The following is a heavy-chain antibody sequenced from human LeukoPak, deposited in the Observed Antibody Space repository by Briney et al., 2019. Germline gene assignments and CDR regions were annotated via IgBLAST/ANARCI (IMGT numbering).Heavy chain of an antibody. Sequence: SETLSLTCTVSGGSISSSSYYWGWIRQPPGKGLEWIGSIYYSGSTYYNPSLKSRVTISVDTSKNQFSLKLSSVTAADTAVYYCARHGGYNLGGAFDIWGQGTMVTVSS. J-gene: IGHJ3*02. CDR2: IYYSGST. V-gene: IGHV4-39*01. D-gene: IGHD5-24*01. CDR1: GGSISSSSYY. CDR3: ARHGGYNLGGAFDI.